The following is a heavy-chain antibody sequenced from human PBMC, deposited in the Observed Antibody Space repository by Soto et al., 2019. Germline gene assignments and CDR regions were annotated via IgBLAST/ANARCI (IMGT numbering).Heavy chain of an antibody. CDR2: IYHSGST. J-gene: IGHJ6*02. V-gene: IGHV4-4*02. Sequence: KSSETLSLTCAVSGGSISSSNWWSWVRQPPGKGLEWIGEIYHSGSTNYNPSLKSRVTISVDKSKNQFSLKLSSVTAADTAVYYCARDQVDTAMADYGMDVWGQGTTVTVSS. D-gene: IGHD5-18*01. CDR3: ARDQVDTAMADYGMDV. CDR1: GGSISSSNW.